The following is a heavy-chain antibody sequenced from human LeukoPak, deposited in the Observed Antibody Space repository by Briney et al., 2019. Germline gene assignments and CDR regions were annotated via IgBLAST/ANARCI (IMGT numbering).Heavy chain of an antibody. Sequence: PGGSLRLSCAASGFTFSSYWMSWVRQAPGKGLEWVANIKEDGSEKYYVDSVKGRFTISRDNAKNSLYLQMNSLRAEDTAVYYCARDLEFSSSWYSHSSYYMDVWGKGTTVTVSS. CDR1: GFTFSSYW. CDR2: IKEDGSEK. CDR3: ARDLEFSSSWYSHSSYYMDV. J-gene: IGHJ6*03. V-gene: IGHV3-7*01. D-gene: IGHD6-13*01.